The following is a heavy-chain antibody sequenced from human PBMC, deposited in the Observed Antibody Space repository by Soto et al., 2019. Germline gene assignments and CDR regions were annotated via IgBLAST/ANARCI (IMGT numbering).Heavy chain of an antibody. Sequence: GGSLRLSCAASGFTFSSYGMHWVRQSPGKGLEWVAVISYDGSNKYYADSVKGRFTISRDNSKNTLYLQMNSLRAEDTAVYYCAKDLFADYYYYGMDVWGQGTTVTVSS. D-gene: IGHD3-3*01. CDR3: AKDLFADYYYYGMDV. CDR2: ISYDGSNK. J-gene: IGHJ6*02. CDR1: GFTFSSYG. V-gene: IGHV3-30*18.